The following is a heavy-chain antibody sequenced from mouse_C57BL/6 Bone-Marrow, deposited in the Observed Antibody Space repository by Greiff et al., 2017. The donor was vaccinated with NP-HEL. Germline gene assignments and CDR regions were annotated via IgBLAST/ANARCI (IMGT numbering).Heavy chain of an antibody. V-gene: IGHV1-81*01. CDR2: IYPRSGNT. J-gene: IGHJ1*03. Sequence: VQLQQSGAELARPGASVKLSCKASGYTFTSYGISWVKQRTGQGLEWIGEIYPRSGNTYYNEKFKGKATLTADKSSSTAYMELRSLTSEDSAVYFCARSSLYYCVSSYWYLDVWGTGTTVTVSS. CDR3: ARSSLYYCVSSYWYLDV. CDR1: GYTFTSYG. D-gene: IGHD1-1*01.